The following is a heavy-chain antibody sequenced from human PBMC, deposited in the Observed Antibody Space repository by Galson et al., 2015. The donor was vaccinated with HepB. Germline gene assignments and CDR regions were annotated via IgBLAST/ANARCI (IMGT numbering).Heavy chain of an antibody. J-gene: IGHJ4*01. CDR2: IYYSGRT. Sequence: LSLTCTVSNDSVTATNSYWGWIRQPPGRGLELIGTIYYSGRTDYNPSLKNRVTISMDTSKNGFSLRLSSVAAADTAVYYCARGSWPFIYWGHGILVTVSS. CDR3: ARGSWPFIY. CDR1: NDSVTATNSY. V-gene: IGHV4-39*01.